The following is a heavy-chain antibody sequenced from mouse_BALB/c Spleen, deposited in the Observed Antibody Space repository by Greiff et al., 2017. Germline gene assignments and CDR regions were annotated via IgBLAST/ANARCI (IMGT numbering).Heavy chain of an antibody. D-gene: IGHD1-2*01. J-gene: IGHJ2*01. CDR2: INPYNDGT. CDR3: ASQGPLRPHYFDY. Sequence: EVQLQQSGPELVKPGASVKMSCKASGYTFTSYVMHWVKQKPGQGLEWIGYINPYNDGTKYNEKFKGKATLTSDKSSSTAYMELSSLTSEDSAVYYCASQGPLRPHYFDYWGQGTTLTVSS. V-gene: IGHV1-14*01. CDR1: GYTFTSYV.